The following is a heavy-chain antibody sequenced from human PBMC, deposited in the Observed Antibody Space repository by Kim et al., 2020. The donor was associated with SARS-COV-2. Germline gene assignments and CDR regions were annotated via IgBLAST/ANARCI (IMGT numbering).Heavy chain of an antibody. J-gene: IGHJ4*02. D-gene: IGHD1-26*01. Sequence: GGSLRLSCSASGFTFSSFAMHWVRQAPGKRPEFVSAITSNGANTQYPDSVRGRFTISRDNSKNTLHIQMSSLRAEDTAVYYCVRGQRYQPYDYWGQGTLV. CDR3: VRGQRYQPYDY. CDR1: GFTFSSFA. CDR2: ITSNGANT. V-gene: IGHV3-64*05.